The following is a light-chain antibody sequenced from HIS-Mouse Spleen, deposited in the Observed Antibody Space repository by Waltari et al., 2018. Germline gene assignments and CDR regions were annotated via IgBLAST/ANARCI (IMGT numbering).Light chain of an antibody. CDR3: NARDSSGNHVV. CDR2: GKN. CDR1: SLRSSY. Sequence: SSALTQDPAVSVALGQTVRLTCQGESLRSSYASRYQQKPGQAPLLVIYGKNNRPSGIPDRFSGSSSGNTASLTITGAQAEDEADYYCNARDSSGNHVVFGGGTKLTVL. V-gene: IGLV3-19*01. J-gene: IGLJ2*01.